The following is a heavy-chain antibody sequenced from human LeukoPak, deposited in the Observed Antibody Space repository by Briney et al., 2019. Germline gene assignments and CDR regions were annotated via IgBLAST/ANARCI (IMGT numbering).Heavy chain of an antibody. D-gene: IGHD4-17*01. CDR2: ISASGST. CDR3: ARERGPGEERRHFDY. J-gene: IGHJ4*02. V-gene: IGHV4-4*07. CDR1: GGSITPYY. Sequence: SETLSLTCTVSGGSITPYYWSWIRQPAGKGLEWIGRISASGSTNSSPSLKSRVTMSVDTSKNQFSLKLISVTAADTAVYYCARERGPGEERRHFDYWGQGTLVTVSS.